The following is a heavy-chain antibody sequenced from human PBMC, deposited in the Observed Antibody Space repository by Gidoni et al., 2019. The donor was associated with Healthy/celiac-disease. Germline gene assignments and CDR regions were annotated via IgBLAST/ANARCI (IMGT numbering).Heavy chain of an antibody. D-gene: IGHD3-22*01. V-gene: IGHV3-33*01. Sequence: QVQLVESGGGVVQPGRSLRLSCAASGFTFSSYGMPGVRQAPGKGLAWVAVIWYDGSNKYYADSVKGRFTISRDNSKNTLYLQMNSLRAEDTAVYYCARAGDYYDSSGYYNYYGMDVWGQGTTVTVSS. J-gene: IGHJ6*02. CDR1: GFTFSSYG. CDR2: IWYDGSNK. CDR3: ARAGDYYDSSGYYNYYGMDV.